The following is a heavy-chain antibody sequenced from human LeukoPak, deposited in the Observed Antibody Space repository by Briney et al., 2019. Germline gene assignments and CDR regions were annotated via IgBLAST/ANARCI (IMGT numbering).Heavy chain of an antibody. CDR3: ARRGLRSPTFDP. CDR2: IIPIFGTA. D-gene: IGHD3-3*01. V-gene: IGHV1-69*05. J-gene: IGHJ5*02. CDR1: GGTFSSYA. Sequence: ASVKVSCKASGGTFSSYAISWVRQAPGQGLEWMGGIIPIFGTANYAQKFQGRVTITTDESTSTAYMELSSLRSEDTAVYYCARRGLRSPTFDPWGQGTLVTVSS.